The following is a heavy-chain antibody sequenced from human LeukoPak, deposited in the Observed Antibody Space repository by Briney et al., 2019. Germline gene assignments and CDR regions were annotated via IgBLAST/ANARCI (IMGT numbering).Heavy chain of an antibody. CDR2: ISWEGDTT. CDR3: TRDTDYGSATNYFDY. D-gene: IGHD3-10*01. J-gene: IGHJ4*02. CDR1: GFTFDDYA. V-gene: IGHV3-43*01. Sequence: PGGSLRLSCAASGFTFDDYAMHWVRQAPGKGLEWVSLISWEGDTTYYADSVRGRFTISRDNSKNSLYVQMNSLRTEDTAFYYCTRDTDYGSATNYFDYWGQGTLVSVSS.